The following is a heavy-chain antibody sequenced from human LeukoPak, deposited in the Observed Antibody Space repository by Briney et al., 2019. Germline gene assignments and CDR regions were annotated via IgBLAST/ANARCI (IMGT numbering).Heavy chain of an antibody. CDR1: GGSISSGGYY. CDR3: ARVAGGYCSSTSCYNYFDY. D-gene: IGHD2-2*02. J-gene: IGHJ4*02. V-gene: IGHV4-31*03. CDR2: IYYSGST. Sequence: PSQTLSLTCTVSGGSISSGGYYWSWIRQHPGKGLEWIGYIYYSGSTYYNPSLKSRVTISVDTSKNQFSLKLSSVTAADTAVYSCARVAGGYCSSTSCYNYFDYWGQGTLVTVSS.